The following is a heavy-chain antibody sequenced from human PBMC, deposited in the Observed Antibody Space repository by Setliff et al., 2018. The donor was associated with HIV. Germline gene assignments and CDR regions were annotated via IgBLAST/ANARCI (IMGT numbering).Heavy chain of an antibody. Sequence: ASVKVSCKASGDTFISYGINWGRQAPGQGLEWMGWISAYNGDTKYAQKFQGRVTMTSDTSTSTAYMELRSLRPADTAVYYCASGRGEYSSGWYRNALDIWGQGTMVTVSS. CDR1: GDTFISYG. V-gene: IGHV1-18*01. CDR3: ASGRGEYSSGWYRNALDI. CDR2: ISAYNGDT. D-gene: IGHD6-19*01. J-gene: IGHJ3*02.